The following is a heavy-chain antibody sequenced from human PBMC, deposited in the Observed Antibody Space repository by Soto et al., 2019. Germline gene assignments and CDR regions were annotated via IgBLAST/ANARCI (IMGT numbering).Heavy chain of an antibody. Sequence: SETLSLSCTVSGISIRGYCWSWIRQPPGKGLECIGYICYTGSTGYNPSFKSRASLSVNTFKNQFSLNLTSVTAADTAVYYCARGEGHIRYWGQGTLVTVSS. CDR1: GISIRGYC. V-gene: IGHV4-59*01. J-gene: IGHJ4*02. CDR2: ICYTGST. D-gene: IGHD3-9*01. CDR3: ARGEGHIRY.